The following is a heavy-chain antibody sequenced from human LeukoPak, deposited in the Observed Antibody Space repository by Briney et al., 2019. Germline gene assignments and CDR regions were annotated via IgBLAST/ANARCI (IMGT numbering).Heavy chain of an antibody. CDR3: AKALGLTGYSGTSANHYYYGMDV. CDR1: GFTFSSYA. V-gene: IGHV3-23*01. Sequence: GGSLRLSCAASGFTFSSYAMSWVRQAPGKGLEWVSAISGSGGSTYYADSVKGRFTISRDNSKNTLYLQMNSLRAEDTAVYYCAKALGLTGYSGTSANHYYYGMDVWGQGTTVTVSS. J-gene: IGHJ6*02. D-gene: IGHD3-9*01. CDR2: ISGSGGST.